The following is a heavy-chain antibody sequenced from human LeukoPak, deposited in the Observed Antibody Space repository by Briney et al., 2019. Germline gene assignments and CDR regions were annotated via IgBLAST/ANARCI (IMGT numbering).Heavy chain of an antibody. CDR2: IYPGDSDT. CDR3: PRGGEERGYKNIFNI. J-gene: IGHJ3*02. D-gene: IGHD5-18*01. V-gene: IGHV5-51*01. Sequence: GESLKISCKASGHTFTNYWIGWVRQMPGKGLEWMAIIYPGDSDTRYSPSFQGQVTISVDKSISTAYLQWSSLKASDTAMYYCPRGGEERGYKNIFNIGGKGTMFTASS. CDR1: GHTFTNYW.